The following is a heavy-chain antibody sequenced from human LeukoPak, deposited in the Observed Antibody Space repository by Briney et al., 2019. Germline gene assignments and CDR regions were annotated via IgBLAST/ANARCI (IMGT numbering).Heavy chain of an antibody. V-gene: IGHV3-23*01. CDR3: ARNAAECTTSAFYDS. J-gene: IGHJ4*02. CDR2: VTGNGDTT. D-gene: IGHD2/OR15-2a*01. CDR1: GFTFRNYA. Sequence: PGGSLRLSCAASGFTFRNYAMTWVRQAPGKGLEWVSVVTGNGDTTYYADSLKGRFTISRDNSRNTLYLQMTSLRAEHTAVYHCARNAAECTTSAFYDSWGQGTLVTGSS.